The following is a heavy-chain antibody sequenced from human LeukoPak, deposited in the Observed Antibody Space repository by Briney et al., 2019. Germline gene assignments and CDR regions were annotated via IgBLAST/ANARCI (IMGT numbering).Heavy chain of an antibody. CDR3: AKSVVVITEFDY. CDR2: ISSSSSYI. J-gene: IGHJ4*02. V-gene: IGHV3-21*04. D-gene: IGHD3-22*01. Sequence: PGGSLRLSCAASGFTFSSYSMNWVRQAPGKGLEWVSSISSSSSYIYYADSVKGRFTISRDNSKNTLYLQMNSLRAEDTAVYYCAKSVVVITEFDYWGQGTLVTVSS. CDR1: GFTFSSYS.